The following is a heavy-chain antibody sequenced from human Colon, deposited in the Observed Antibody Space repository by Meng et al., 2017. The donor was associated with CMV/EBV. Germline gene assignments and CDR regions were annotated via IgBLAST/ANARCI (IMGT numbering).Heavy chain of an antibody. CDR3: ARDLEWELSFDP. CDR1: GCTVSNSL. V-gene: IGHV3-74*01. CDR2: IKTDGSTT. J-gene: IGHJ5*02. Sequence: VGSGGGLFPLGWTRSRCGVASGCTVSNSLRHWVRQAPGEGLVWVSSIKTDGSTTNYAEYVKGRFTISRDNAKNTLYLQMNSLRAEDTAVYYCARDLEWELSFDPWGQGTLVTVSS. D-gene: IGHD1-26*01.